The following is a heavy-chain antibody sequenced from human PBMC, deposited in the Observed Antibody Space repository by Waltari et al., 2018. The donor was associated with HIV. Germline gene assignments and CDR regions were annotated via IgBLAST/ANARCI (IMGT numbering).Heavy chain of an antibody. CDR2: MRWDGGST. Sequence: EVQLVESGGVVVQPGGSLRLSCAASGFTFDDYAMHWVRQAPGKGLECVSLMRWDGGSTYYADSVKGRFTISRDNSKNSLYLQMNSLRAEDTVLYYCAKDTKRWLLNGMDVWGQGTTVTVSS. V-gene: IGHV3-43D*03. CDR1: GFTFDDYA. CDR3: AKDTKRWLLNGMDV. J-gene: IGHJ6*02. D-gene: IGHD2-15*01.